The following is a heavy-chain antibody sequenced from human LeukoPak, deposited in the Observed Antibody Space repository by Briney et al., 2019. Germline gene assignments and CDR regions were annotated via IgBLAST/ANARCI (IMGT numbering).Heavy chain of an antibody. V-gene: IGHV1-46*01. CDR2: INPSGGST. CDR3: ARVGRGSRQLEDAFDI. D-gene: IGHD1-1*01. J-gene: IGHJ3*02. Sequence: ASVKVSCKASGYTFTSYYMHWVRQAPGQGLEWMGIINPSGGSTSYAQKFQGRVTMTRDTSTSTVYVELSSLRSEDTAVYYCARVGRGSRQLEDAFDIWGQGTMVTVSS. CDR1: GYTFTSYY.